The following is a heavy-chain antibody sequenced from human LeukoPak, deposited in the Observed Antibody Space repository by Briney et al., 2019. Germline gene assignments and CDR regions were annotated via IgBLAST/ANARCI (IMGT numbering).Heavy chain of an antibody. V-gene: IGHV3-48*01. CDR1: GFTFSSYS. CDR3: ARVLVERQGVLVDY. CDR2: ISSSSSTI. Sequence: AGGSLRLSCAASGFTFSSYSMNWVRQAPGKGLGWVSYISSSSSTIYYADSVKGRFTISRDNAKNSLYLQMNSLRAEDTAVYYCARVLVERQGVLVDYWGQGTLVTVSS. D-gene: IGHD2-15*01. J-gene: IGHJ4*02.